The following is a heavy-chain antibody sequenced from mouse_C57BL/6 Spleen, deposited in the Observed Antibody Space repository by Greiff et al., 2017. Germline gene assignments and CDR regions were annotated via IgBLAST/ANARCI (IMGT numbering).Heavy chain of an antibody. J-gene: IGHJ4*01. CDR1: GYTFTSYW. Sequence: QVQLQQSGAELVRPGSSVKLSCKASGYTFTSYWMHWVQQRPIQGLEWIGNIDPSDSETHYNQKFKAKATLTVDKSSRTAYMQLSSLTSEDSAVYYGARGGYGSYDYAMDYWGQGTSVTVSS. CDR3: ARGGYGSYDYAMDY. CDR2: IDPSDSET. V-gene: IGHV1-52*01. D-gene: IGHD1-1*01.